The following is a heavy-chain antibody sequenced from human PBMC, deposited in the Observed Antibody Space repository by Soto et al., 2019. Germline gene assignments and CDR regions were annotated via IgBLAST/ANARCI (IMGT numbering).Heavy chain of an antibody. CDR1: GDSITGSH. CDR2: IYYRGST. Sequence: SETLSLTCTVSGDSITGSHWNWIWQPLGKPLEWIGYIYYRGSTNYNPSLKSRLTLSVDTSKNQIFLRLNSVTAADTAVYYCASSAISCREVNNLFDPWGQGILVTVSS. CDR3: ASSAISCREVNNLFDP. J-gene: IGHJ5*02. D-gene: IGHD2-21*01. V-gene: IGHV4-59*01.